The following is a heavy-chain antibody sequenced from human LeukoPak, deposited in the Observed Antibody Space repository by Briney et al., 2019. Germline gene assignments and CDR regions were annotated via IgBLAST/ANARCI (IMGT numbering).Heavy chain of an antibody. CDR3: ANGDCSSTSCYQSPLGN. J-gene: IGHJ4*02. V-gene: IGHV3-23*01. CDR1: GFTFSSYA. CDR2: ISGSGGST. Sequence: GGSLRLSCAASGFTFSSYAMSWVRQAPGKGLEWVSAISGSGGSTYYADSVKGRFTISRDNSKSTLYLQMNSLRAEDTAVYYCANGDCSSTSCYQSPLGNWGQGTLVTVSS. D-gene: IGHD2-2*01.